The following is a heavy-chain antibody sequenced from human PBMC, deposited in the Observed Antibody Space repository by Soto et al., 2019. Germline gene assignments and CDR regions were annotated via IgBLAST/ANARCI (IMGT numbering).Heavy chain of an antibody. V-gene: IGHV5-51*01. CDR2: IYPSDSDT. CDR3: AASIFYYGMDV. Sequence: GESLKISCKGSGYTFTNYWIGWVCQMPGKGPEWMGIIYPSDSDTKYNPSFQGQVTISADQSITTTYLQWSSLKASDTALYYCAASIFYYGMDVWGQGTTVTVSS. J-gene: IGHJ6*02. CDR1: GYTFTNYW.